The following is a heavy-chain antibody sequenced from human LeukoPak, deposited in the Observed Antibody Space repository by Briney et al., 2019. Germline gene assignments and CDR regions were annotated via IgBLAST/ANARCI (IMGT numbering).Heavy chain of an antibody. CDR2: IYYSGST. Sequence: SETLSLTCTVSGGSVSSGSYYWSWIRQPPGKGLEWIGYIYYSGSTNYNPSLKSRVTISVDTSKNQFSLKLSSVTAADTAVYYCARGPDDFWSGYYAYYYGMDVWGQGTTVTVSS. CDR1: GGSVSSGSYY. V-gene: IGHV4-61*01. D-gene: IGHD3-3*01. J-gene: IGHJ6*02. CDR3: ARGPDDFWSGYYAYYYGMDV.